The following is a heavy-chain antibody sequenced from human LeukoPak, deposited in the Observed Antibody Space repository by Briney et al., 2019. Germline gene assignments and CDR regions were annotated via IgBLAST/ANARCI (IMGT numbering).Heavy chain of an antibody. J-gene: IGHJ4*02. V-gene: IGHV3-23*01. D-gene: IGHD6-13*01. Sequence: PGGSLRLSCAASGFTLSSYAMSWVRQAPGKGLEWVSAISGSGGSTYYADSVKGRFTISRDNSKNTLYLQMNSLRAEDTAVYYCAKVRVYSSSWFPLFDYWGQGTLVTVSS. CDR1: GFTLSSYA. CDR2: ISGSGGST. CDR3: AKVRVYSSSWFPLFDY.